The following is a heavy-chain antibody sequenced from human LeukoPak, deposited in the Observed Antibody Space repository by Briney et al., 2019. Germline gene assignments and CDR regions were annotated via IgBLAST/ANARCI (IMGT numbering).Heavy chain of an antibody. CDR2: ISYDGRNK. CDR1: GFIFSDYG. CDR3: AREVTLFYCSSTSCYGPGYFDY. D-gene: IGHD2-2*01. V-gene: IGHV3-30*03. J-gene: IGHJ4*02. Sequence: PGGSLRLSCAASGFIFSDYGMHWVRQAPGKGLEWVALISYDGRNKYYTDSVRGRFTISRDNAKNSLYLQMNSLRAEDTAVYYCAREVTLFYCSSTSCYGPGYFDYWGQGTLVTVSS.